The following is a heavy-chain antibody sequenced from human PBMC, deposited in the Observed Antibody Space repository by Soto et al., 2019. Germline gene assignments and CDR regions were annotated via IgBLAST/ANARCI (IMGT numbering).Heavy chain of an antibody. J-gene: IGHJ6*03. CDR2: IKHDGSEK. Sequence: GGSLRLSCVASGFTFSNYWMTWVRQAPVKGLEWVANIKHDGSEKNYVDSVKGRFTISRDNAKNSLYLQMNSLKVEDTAVYYCAGVPARHYADMDVWGKGTTVTVSS. CDR1: GFTFSNYW. CDR3: AGVPARHYADMDV. D-gene: IGHD3-16*01. V-gene: IGHV3-7*01.